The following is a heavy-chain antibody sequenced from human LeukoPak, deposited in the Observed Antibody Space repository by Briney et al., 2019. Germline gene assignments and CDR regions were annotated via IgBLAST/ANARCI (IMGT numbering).Heavy chain of an antibody. CDR2: INPSGGST. Sequence: RASVKVSCKASGYTFTSYYMHWVRQAPGQGLEWMGIINPSGGSTSYAQKFQGRVTMTRDMSTSTVYMELSSLRSEDTAVYYCARVAGGDYVWGSLRPRDAFDIWGQGTMVTVSS. CDR1: GYTFTSYY. CDR3: ARVAGGDYVWGSLRPRDAFDI. D-gene: IGHD3-16*01. J-gene: IGHJ3*02. V-gene: IGHV1-46*01.